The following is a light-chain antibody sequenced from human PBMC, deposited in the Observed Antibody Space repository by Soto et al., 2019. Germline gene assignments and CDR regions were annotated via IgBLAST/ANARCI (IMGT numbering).Light chain of an antibody. V-gene: IGKV3-20*01. Sequence: EIVLTQSPGTLSLSPGERATLSCRASQSFSSSYLAWYQQKPGQAPRLLIYGASNRATGIPDRFSGSGSGTDFTLTISILEPEDFAVYYCQQYGSSSWTFGPGTKVEIK. CDR3: QQYGSSSWT. CDR1: QSFSSSY. CDR2: GAS. J-gene: IGKJ1*01.